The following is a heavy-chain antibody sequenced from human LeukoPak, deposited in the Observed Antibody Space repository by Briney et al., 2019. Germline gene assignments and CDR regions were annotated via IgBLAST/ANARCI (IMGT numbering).Heavy chain of an antibody. Sequence: SETLSLTCTVSGDSISSYYWSWIRQPPGKGLEWIGYIYYSGNTNYNPSLKSRVTISVHTSKTQFSLNLSSVTAADTAVYYCARLRGLDCTTTACSRLDAFDVWGLGTMVTVSS. CDR1: GDSISSYY. CDR3: ARLRGLDCTTTACSRLDAFDV. CDR2: IYYSGNT. J-gene: IGHJ3*01. V-gene: IGHV4-59*08. D-gene: IGHD2-2*01.